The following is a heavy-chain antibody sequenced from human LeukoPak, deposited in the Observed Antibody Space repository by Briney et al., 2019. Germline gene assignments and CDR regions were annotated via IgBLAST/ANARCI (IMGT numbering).Heavy chain of an antibody. D-gene: IGHD5-12*01. J-gene: IGHJ4*02. CDR3: ARATGYSGYDPFDN. Sequence: ASVKVSCKASGYTFTGYYMHWVRQAPGQGLEWMGWINPNSGGTNYAQKFQGRVTMTRETSISTAYMELSRLRSDDTAVYYCARATGYSGYDPFDNWGQGTLVTVSS. CDR2: INPNSGGT. CDR1: GYTFTGYY. V-gene: IGHV1-2*02.